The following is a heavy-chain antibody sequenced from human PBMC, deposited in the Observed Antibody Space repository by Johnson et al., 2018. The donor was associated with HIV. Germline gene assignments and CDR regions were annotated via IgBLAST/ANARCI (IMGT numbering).Heavy chain of an antibody. D-gene: IGHD3-10*01. CDR2: ISYDRSNK. J-gene: IGHJ3*02. CDR3: ARDPYTSAGNPFDI. Sequence: QVQLVESGGGVVQPGRSLRLSCAASGFTFSSYAMHWVRQAPGKGLEWVAVISYDRSNKYYADSVKGRFTISRDNSKNTLFLQMNSRRAEDTAVYYCARDPYTSAGNPFDIWGQGTRVTVS. V-gene: IGHV3-30-3*01. CDR1: GFTFSSYA.